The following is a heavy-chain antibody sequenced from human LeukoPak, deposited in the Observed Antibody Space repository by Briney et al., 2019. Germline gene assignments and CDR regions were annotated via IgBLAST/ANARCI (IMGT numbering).Heavy chain of an antibody. D-gene: IGHD6-13*01. V-gene: IGHV4-59*01. J-gene: IGHJ4*02. CDR3: ARGRVAAAGPFDY. Sequence: SETLSLTCTVSGGSISSYYWSWIRQPPGQGLELIGYIYYSGSTNYNPSLKSRFTISVDTSKTQFSLKLSSVTAADTAVYYCARGRVAAAGPFDYWGQGTLVTVSS. CDR1: GGSISSYY. CDR2: IYYSGST.